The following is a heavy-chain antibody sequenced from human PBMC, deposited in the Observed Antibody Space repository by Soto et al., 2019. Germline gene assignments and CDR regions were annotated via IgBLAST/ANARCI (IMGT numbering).Heavy chain of an antibody. CDR1: GFTLSSYA. Sequence: DVHLLESGGNLEQPGGSLTLSCSASGFTLSSYAMSWVRQAPGKGLEWVSSISAGGDMTYNSDSVKGRFTISRDNANNAVFLQMHNLRIEDTALYYCARGDRGGSGSPASYYYSGWDVWGQGATVTVS. V-gene: IGHV3-23*01. CDR3: ARGDRGGSGSPASYYYSGWDV. J-gene: IGHJ6*02. CDR2: ISAGGDMT. D-gene: IGHD3-10*01.